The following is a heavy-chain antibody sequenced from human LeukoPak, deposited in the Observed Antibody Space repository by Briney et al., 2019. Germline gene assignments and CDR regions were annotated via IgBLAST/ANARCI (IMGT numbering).Heavy chain of an antibody. CDR3: AKDSSATVTNAGFDAFDI. CDR1: GFSFDDYA. V-gene: IGHV3-9*03. CDR2: ISWNSGSI. D-gene: IGHD4-17*01. J-gene: IGHJ3*02. Sequence: GRSLRLSCGASGFSFDDYAMHWVRQAPGKGLEWVSAISWNSGSIGYADSVKGRFTISRDNAKSSLYLQMNSLRAEDMALYYCAKDSSATVTNAGFDAFDIWGQGTMVTVSS.